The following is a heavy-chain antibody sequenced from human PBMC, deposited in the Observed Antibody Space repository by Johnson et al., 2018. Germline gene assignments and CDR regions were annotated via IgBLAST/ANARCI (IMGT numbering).Heavy chain of an antibody. Sequence: QVQLVQSGGGVVQXGRSLRLXCAASGFTFNNYGMHWVRQAPGKGLEWVAIISYDGSNKYYADSVKGRFTISRDNSKNTLYLQMNSLRAEDTAVYYCAKLVVVAAYYYYYMDVWGKGTTVTVSS. J-gene: IGHJ6*03. D-gene: IGHD2-15*01. CDR2: ISYDGSNK. CDR3: AKLVVVAAYYYYYMDV. V-gene: IGHV3-33*05. CDR1: GFTFNNYG.